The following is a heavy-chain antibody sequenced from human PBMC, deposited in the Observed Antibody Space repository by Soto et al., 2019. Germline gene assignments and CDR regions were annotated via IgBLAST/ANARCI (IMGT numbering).Heavy chain of an antibody. J-gene: IGHJ6*02. CDR3: EREHFIAARVFGYYYYGMEV. Sequence: SETLSLTCTVSGGSISSYYWSWIRQPAGKGLEWIGRIYTSRSTNYNPSLKSRVTMSVDTSKKQFSLKLSSVTAADTAVYYCEREHFIAARVFGYYYYGMEVWGQGPTVT. CDR1: GGSISSYY. D-gene: IGHD6-6*01. V-gene: IGHV4-4*07. CDR2: IYTSRST.